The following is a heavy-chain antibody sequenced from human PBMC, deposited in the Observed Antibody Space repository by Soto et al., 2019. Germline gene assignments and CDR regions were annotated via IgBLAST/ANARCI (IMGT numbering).Heavy chain of an antibody. J-gene: IGHJ6*02. Sequence: EVQLLESGGGLVQPGGSLRLSCAASGFTFSSYAMSWVRQAPGKGLEWVSAISGSGGSTYYADSVKGRFTISRDNSKNTLYLQMNSLRAEDTAVYYCAKGWEGGSPGDYYGMDVWGQGTTVTVSS. V-gene: IGHV3-23*01. CDR2: ISGSGGST. CDR3: AKGWEGGSPGDYYGMDV. D-gene: IGHD1-26*01. CDR1: GFTFSSYA.